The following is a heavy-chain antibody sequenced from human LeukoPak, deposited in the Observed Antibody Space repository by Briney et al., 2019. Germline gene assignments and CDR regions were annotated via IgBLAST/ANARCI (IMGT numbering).Heavy chain of an antibody. D-gene: IGHD2-8*01. CDR1: GGSISSSSYY. V-gene: IGHV4-39*07. CDR2: IYYSGST. J-gene: IGHJ4*02. CDR3: ARENTGLGQSYEDY. Sequence: NPSETLSLTCTVSGGSISSSSYYWGWIRQPPGKGLEWIGSIYYSGSTYYNPSLKSRVTISVDTSKNQFSLKLSSVTAADTAVYYCARENTGLGQSYEDYWGQGTLVTVSS.